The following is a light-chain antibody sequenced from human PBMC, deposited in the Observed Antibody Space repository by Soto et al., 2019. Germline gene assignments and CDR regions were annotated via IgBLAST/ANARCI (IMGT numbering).Light chain of an antibody. J-gene: IGLJ1*01. CDR3: QFYDSTLSARYV. Sequence: QSVLTQPPSVSGAPGQRVTISCTGSSSNIGANYDVHWYQQRPGTAPKLLIFGNSNRPSGVPDRFSGSKSGTSASLAITGLQAEDERDYYCQFYDSTLSARYVFGTGTKLTVL. CDR2: GNS. V-gene: IGLV1-40*01. CDR1: SSNIGANYD.